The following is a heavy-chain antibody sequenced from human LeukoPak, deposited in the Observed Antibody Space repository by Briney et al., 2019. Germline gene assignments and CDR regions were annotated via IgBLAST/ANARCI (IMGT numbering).Heavy chain of an antibody. CDR2: ISSRSDTI. CDR1: GFTFSSYS. V-gene: IGHV3-48*01. J-gene: IGHJ5*02. D-gene: IGHD2-2*01. CDR3: AKDLSPWWEQYQHEGIDP. Sequence: PGGSLRLSCAASGFTFSSYSMNWVRQAPGRGLEWVSFISSRSDTISYADSVKGRFTISRDNAKNSLFLQMNSLRAEDTAVYYCAKDLSPWWEQYQHEGIDPWGQGTLVTVSS.